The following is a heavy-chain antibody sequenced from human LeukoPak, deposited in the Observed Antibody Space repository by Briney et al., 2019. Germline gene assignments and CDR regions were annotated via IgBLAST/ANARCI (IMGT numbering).Heavy chain of an antibody. CDR3: TRGRAYYDSTGYYY. J-gene: IGHJ4*02. CDR1: GGSISSGGYY. CDR2: IYYSGST. D-gene: IGHD3-22*01. V-gene: IGHV4-31*03. Sequence: PSETLSLTCTVSGGSISSGGYYWSWIRQHPGKGLEWIGYIYYSGSTYYNPSLKSRVTISVDTSKNQFSLKLSSVTAADTAVYYCTRGRAYYDSTGYYYWGQGTLVTVSS.